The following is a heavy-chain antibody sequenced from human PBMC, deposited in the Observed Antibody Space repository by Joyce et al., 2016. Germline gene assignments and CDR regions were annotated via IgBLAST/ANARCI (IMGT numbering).Heavy chain of an antibody. CDR2: IVLGEGP. V-gene: IGHV4-4*02. Sequence: QVQLQESGPGLLKPSGTLSLTCAVSGAYIRNGYWWSWVRQPPGKGLEWIGEIVLGEGPNYNPSLKSRVSIAVDKAKNRVSLNVNSVTAADTAVYYCARSSSYCLEYWGQGSLVTVSS. J-gene: IGHJ4*02. CDR1: GAYIRNGYW. CDR3: ARSSSYCLEY. D-gene: IGHD1-26*01.